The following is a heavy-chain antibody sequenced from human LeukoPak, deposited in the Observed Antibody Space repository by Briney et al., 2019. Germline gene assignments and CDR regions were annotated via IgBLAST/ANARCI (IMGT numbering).Heavy chain of an antibody. V-gene: IGHV3-49*04. CDR2: IRSKAYGGTT. Sequence: GGSLRLXCTASGFTFGDYAMSWVRQAPGKELEWVGFIRSKAYGGTTEYAASVKGRFTISRDDSKSIAYLQMNSLKTEDTAVYYCTRSYGFWSGYFDYWGQGTLVTVSS. J-gene: IGHJ4*02. CDR1: GFTFGDYA. D-gene: IGHD3-3*01. CDR3: TRSYGFWSGYFDY.